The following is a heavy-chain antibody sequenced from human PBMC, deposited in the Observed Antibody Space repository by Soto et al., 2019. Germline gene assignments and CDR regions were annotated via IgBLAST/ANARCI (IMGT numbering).Heavy chain of an antibody. Sequence: GXSVKVSCGASGFCFSTHALSWVRQAPGKGLEWLSSITNTGITTHYADSVKGRFTISRENSRNTRHLQMNNLRVDDTAVYYCAKGFDYGDTKHIDHWRQGTLVTVSS. CDR2: ITNTGITT. J-gene: IGHJ4*02. CDR1: GFCFSTHA. V-gene: IGHV3-23*01. D-gene: IGHD4-17*01. CDR3: AKGFDYGDTKHIDH.